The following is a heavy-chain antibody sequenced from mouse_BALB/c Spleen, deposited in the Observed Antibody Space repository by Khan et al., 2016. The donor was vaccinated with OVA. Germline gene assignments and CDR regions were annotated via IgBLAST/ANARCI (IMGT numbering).Heavy chain of an antibody. D-gene: IGHD2-14*01. CDR3: ARTYNRYDRYFDG. CDR1: GFTFTNYG. Sequence: QIQLVQSGPELKKPGETVKISCKASGFTFTNYGMNWVKQAPGKGLKWMGWINTYTGEQTYADDFKGRFAFSLETSASTAYLQINNLKNEDMATYFCARTYNRYDRYFDGWSAGTTVTVSA. CDR2: INTYTGEQ. V-gene: IGHV9-1*02. J-gene: IGHJ1*01.